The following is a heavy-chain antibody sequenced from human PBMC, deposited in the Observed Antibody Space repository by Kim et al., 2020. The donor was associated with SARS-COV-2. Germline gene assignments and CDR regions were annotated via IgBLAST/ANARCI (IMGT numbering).Heavy chain of an antibody. Sequence: GAVKGRLTIARDNSKSTLYLQMSSQRAEDTAVYYCARDEITFGGVIVRDYWGQGTLVTVSS. V-gene: IGHV3-53*01. D-gene: IGHD3-16*02. CDR3: ARDEITFGGVIVRDY. J-gene: IGHJ4*02.